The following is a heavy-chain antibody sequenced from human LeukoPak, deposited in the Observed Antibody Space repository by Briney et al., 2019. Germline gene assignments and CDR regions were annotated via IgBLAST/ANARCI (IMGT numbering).Heavy chain of an antibody. CDR1: GFTFSSYS. CDR3: ARDLTGYCSSTSCYRGWFDP. Sequence: GGSLRLSCAASGFTFSSYSMNWVRQAPGKGLEWVSSISSSSSYIYYADSVKGRFTISRDNAKNSLYLQMNSLRAEDTAVYYCARDLTGYCSSTSCYRGWFDPWGQGTLVTVSS. V-gene: IGHV3-21*01. J-gene: IGHJ5*02. CDR2: ISSSSSYI. D-gene: IGHD2-2*01.